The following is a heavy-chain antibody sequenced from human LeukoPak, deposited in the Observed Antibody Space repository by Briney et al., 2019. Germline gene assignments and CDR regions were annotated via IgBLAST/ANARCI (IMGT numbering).Heavy chain of an antibody. V-gene: IGHV3-23*01. CDR1: GFPFSSHA. Sequence: PGESLRLSCEVSGFPFSSHAMSWVRQPPGRGLEWVSGISISGDMTYYADSVQGRFIISRDNSKNTVYLQMDSLRVEDTAVYYCANEEVPNDYWGQGTLVTVSS. J-gene: IGHJ4*02. D-gene: IGHD4/OR15-4a*01. CDR2: ISISGDMT. CDR3: ANEEVPNDY.